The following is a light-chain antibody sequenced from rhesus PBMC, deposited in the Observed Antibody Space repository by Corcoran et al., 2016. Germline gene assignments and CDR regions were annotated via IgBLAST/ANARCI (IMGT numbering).Light chain of an antibody. CDR2: KAA. V-gene: IGKV1-22*01. CDR1: QSISSW. J-gene: IGKJ1*01. CDR3: QQYSSSPRT. Sequence: DIQMTQSPSSLSASVGDTVTITCRASQSISSWLAWYQPKPGKAPKLRSYKAASLKSGVPTRFSGSGSGTYFTLTLSSLQSEDFATYYCQQYSSSPRTFGQGTKVEIK.